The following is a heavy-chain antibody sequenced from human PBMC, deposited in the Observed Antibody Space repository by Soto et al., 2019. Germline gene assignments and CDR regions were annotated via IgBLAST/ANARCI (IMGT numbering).Heavy chain of an antibody. Sequence: QVQLVESGGGVVQPGRSLRLSCAASGFTFSSYAMHWVRQAPGKGLEGVAVISYDGSNKYYADSVKGRFTISRDNSKNTLYLQTNSLRAEDTAVYYCARERAGGSSWGQGTLVTVSS. D-gene: IGHD2-8*02. CDR1: GFTFSSYA. V-gene: IGHV3-30-3*01. CDR2: ISYDGSNK. J-gene: IGHJ4*02. CDR3: ARERAGGSS.